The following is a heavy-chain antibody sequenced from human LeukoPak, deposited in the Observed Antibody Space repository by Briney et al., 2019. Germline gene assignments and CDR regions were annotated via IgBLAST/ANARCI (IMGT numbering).Heavy chain of an antibody. V-gene: IGHV3-30*04. J-gene: IGHJ3*02. CDR1: GFTFSSYA. Sequence: GGSLRLSCAASGFTFSSYAMHWVRQAPGKGLKWVAVISYDGSKKYYADSVKGRFTISRDNSKNTLYLQMNSLRAEDAAVYYCARRPCSGGSCWNDAFDIWGQGTMVTVSS. CDR2: ISYDGSKK. CDR3: ARRPCSGGSCWNDAFDI. D-gene: IGHD2-15*01.